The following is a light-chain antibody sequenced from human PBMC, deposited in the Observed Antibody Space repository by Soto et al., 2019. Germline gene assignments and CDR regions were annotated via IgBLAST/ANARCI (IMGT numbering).Light chain of an antibody. Sequence: IQSPHPPSTLSASVGARVTIPCRASQTISSWLAWYQQKPGKAPKVLIWDATTLHRGVPSRFSGSGFGTEFTLTISSLQPDDFAAYYCQQYNDDSTWTFSQGTKVDIK. CDR2: DAT. CDR3: QQYNDDSTWT. V-gene: IGKV1-5*01. J-gene: IGKJ1*01. CDR1: QTISSW.